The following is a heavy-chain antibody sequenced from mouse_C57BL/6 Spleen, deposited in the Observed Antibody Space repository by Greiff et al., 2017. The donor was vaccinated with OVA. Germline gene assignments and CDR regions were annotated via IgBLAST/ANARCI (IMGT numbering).Heavy chain of an antibody. CDR2: IRLKSDNYAT. J-gene: IGHJ4*01. CDR1: GFTFSNYW. D-gene: IGHD2-5*01. CDR3: TGGSNYLDYYAMDY. V-gene: IGHV6-3*01. Sequence: EVQRVESGGGLVQPGGSMKLSCVASGFTFSNYWMNWVRQSPEKGLEWVAQIRLKSDNYATHYAESVKGRFTISRDDSKSSVYLQMNNLRAEDTGIYYCTGGSNYLDYYAMDYWGQGTSVTVSS.